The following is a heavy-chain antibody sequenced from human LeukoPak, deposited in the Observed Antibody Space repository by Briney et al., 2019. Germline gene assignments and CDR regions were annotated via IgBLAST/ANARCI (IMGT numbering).Heavy chain of an antibody. CDR2: TVGGGDGT. Sequence: GGSLRLSWAASGFTFSSTSMSWVRQAPGEGLEWVAFTVGGGDGTYYADSVKGRFTISRDNSNNTLYLQMNSLRAEDTAVYYCAKLTTSWGQGTLVTVSS. CDR3: AKLTTS. D-gene: IGHD4-11*01. J-gene: IGHJ4*02. V-gene: IGHV3-23*01. CDR1: GFTFSSTS.